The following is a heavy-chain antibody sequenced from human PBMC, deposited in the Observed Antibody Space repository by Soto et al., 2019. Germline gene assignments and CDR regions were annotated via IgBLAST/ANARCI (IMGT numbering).Heavy chain of an antibody. J-gene: IGHJ4*02. Sequence: QVQLVESGGGVVQPGRSLRLSCAASGFTFSSYDMPWVRQAPGKGLERVAVISYDGSNKYYADSVKGRFTSSRDNSKNTLYLQMNSLRAEDTAVYYCARDLYYDSSGTLDYWGQGTLVTVSS. CDR3: ARDLYYDSSGTLDY. CDR2: ISYDGSNK. V-gene: IGHV3-30-3*01. CDR1: GFTFSSYD. D-gene: IGHD3-22*01.